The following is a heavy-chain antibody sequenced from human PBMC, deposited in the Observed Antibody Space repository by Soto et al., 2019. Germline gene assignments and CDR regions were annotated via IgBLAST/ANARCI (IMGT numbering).Heavy chain of an antibody. CDR3: AKSGQDYYDSSGYSLFFDY. CDR2: ISGSGGST. J-gene: IGHJ4*02. V-gene: IGHV3-23*01. D-gene: IGHD3-22*01. Sequence: PGGSLRLSCAASGFTFSSYAMSWVRQAPGKGLEWVSAISGSGGSTYYADSVKGRFTISRDNSKNTLYLQMNSLRAEDTAVYYCAKSGQDYYDSSGYSLFFDYWAQGTLVTGSS. CDR1: GFTFSSYA.